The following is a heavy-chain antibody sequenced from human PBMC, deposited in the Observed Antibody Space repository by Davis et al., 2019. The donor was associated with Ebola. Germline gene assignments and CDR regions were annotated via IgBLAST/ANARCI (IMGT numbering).Heavy chain of an antibody. V-gene: IGHV4-61*09. CDR1: GGSISSGSFY. CDR3: ARGQSSIYYQSYSLDS. Sequence: PSETLSLTCTVSGGSISSGSFYWNWIRQPAGKGLEWIGHILTSGSTHYGPSVKSRVTISLDTSKNQFSLELRSVTAADTAVYYCARGQSSIYYQSYSLDSWGQGTLVTVSS. D-gene: IGHD5/OR15-5a*01. CDR2: ILTSGST. J-gene: IGHJ4*02.